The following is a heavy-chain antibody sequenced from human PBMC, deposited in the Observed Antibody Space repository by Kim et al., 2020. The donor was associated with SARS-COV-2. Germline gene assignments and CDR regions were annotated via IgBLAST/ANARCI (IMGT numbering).Heavy chain of an antibody. D-gene: IGHD6-19*01. CDR1: GGSFSGYS. J-gene: IGHJ6*01. CDR3: ARGDIAVAGSDGDYCYYYG. V-gene: IGHV4-34*01. Sequence: SETLSLTCAVYGGSFSGYSWSWIRQPPGKGLEWIGEINHSGSTNYNPSLKSRVTIPVDTSKNQFSLQLSSVTAADTAVYYCARGDIAVAGSDGDYCYYYG. CDR2: INHSGST.